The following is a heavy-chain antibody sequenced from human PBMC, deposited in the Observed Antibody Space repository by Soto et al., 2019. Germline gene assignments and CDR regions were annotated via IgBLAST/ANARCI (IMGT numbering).Heavy chain of an antibody. CDR1: GKTCTSCL. V-gene: IGHV5-51*01. CDR2: IYPGDSDT. D-gene: IGHD6-13*01. CDR3: ATSNNSSPRYYYYYYGMDV. Sequence: XESLKMSRKRSGKTCTSCLIGSVLQMPGKGLEGMGIIYPGDSDTRYSPSFQGQVTISADKSISTAYLQWSSLKASDTAMYYCATSNNSSPRYYYYYYGMDVWGQGTTVTGSS. J-gene: IGHJ6*02.